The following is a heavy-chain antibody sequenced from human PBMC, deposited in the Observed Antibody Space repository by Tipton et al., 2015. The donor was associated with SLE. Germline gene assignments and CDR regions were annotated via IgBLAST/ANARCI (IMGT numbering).Heavy chain of an antibody. V-gene: IGHV4-31*02. CDR1: GGSISGGGHY. D-gene: IGHD2-2*01. CDR3: ARRLWEYTSSLAEGSFDV. CDR2: IYSNGNT. Sequence: LRLSCTVSGGSISGGGHYWTWIRQHPGKGLEWIGYIYSNGNTYFNPSLKSRLTISLDTSQNQFSLSLTSVTAADTAVYYCARRLWEYTSSLAEGSFDVWGQGTVVTVSS. J-gene: IGHJ3*01.